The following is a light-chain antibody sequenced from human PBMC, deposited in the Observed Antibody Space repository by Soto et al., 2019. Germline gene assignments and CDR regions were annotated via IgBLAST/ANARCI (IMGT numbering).Light chain of an antibody. CDR3: AAWDDSLTGHVV. Sequence: QSALTQPPSASGTPGQRVTISCSGSSSNIESNTVTWYQQLPGTAPKLLIHSNDQRPSGVPDRFSGSKSGTSASLAISGLQSEDEADYYCAAWDDSLTGHVVLGGGTKLTVL. CDR1: SSNIESNT. V-gene: IGLV1-44*01. J-gene: IGLJ2*01. CDR2: SND.